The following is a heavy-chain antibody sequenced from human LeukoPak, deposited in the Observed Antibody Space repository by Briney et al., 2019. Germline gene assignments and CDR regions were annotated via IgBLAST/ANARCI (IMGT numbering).Heavy chain of an antibody. Sequence: PGGSLRLSCAASGFTFSSYWMHWVRQAPGKGLVWVSRINTDGSSTSYADSVKGRFTISRDNAKNTLYLQMNSLRAEDTAVYYCARSITIFGVVMYYYYYMDVWGKGTTVTVSS. CDR2: INTDGSST. D-gene: IGHD3-3*01. J-gene: IGHJ6*03. V-gene: IGHV3-74*01. CDR1: GFTFSSYW. CDR3: ARSITIFGVVMYYYYYMDV.